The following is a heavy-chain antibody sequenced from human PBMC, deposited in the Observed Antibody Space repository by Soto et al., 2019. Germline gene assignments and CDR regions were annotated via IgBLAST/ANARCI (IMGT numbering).Heavy chain of an antibody. CDR2: IIPIFGTA. CDR1: GGAFSSYA. D-gene: IGHD6-19*01. CDR3: ASLGYSSGWQSNGMDV. J-gene: IGHJ6*02. Sequence: QVQLVQSGAEVKKPGSSVKVSCKASGGAFSSYAISWVRQAPGQGLEWMGGIIPIFGTANYAQKFQGRVTITADESTSTAYMELSSLRSEDTAVYYCASLGYSSGWQSNGMDVWGQGTTVTVSS. V-gene: IGHV1-69*12.